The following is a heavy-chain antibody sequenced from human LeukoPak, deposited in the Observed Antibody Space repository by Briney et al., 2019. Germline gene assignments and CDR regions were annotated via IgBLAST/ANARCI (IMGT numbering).Heavy chain of an antibody. J-gene: IGHJ4*02. Sequence: SGPTLVNPTQTLTLTCNFSGFSLSTSGVGVGWIRQPPGKALEWLALIYWDDDKRYSPSLKSRLTITKDTSKNQVVLTMTNMDPVDTATYHCAHRLVAGRTKWYYFDYWGQGTLVTVSS. V-gene: IGHV2-5*02. CDR3: AHRLVAGRTKWYYFDY. CDR1: GFSLSTSGVG. CDR2: IYWDDDK. D-gene: IGHD6-19*01.